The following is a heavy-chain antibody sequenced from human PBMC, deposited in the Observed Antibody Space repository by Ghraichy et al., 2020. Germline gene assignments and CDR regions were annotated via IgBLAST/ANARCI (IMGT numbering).Heavy chain of an antibody. CDR1: GFSLSTSGMC. V-gene: IGHV2-70*11. D-gene: IGHD3-22*01. Sequence: SGPTLVKPTQTLTLTCTFSGFSLSTSGMCVSWIRQPPGKALEWLARIDWDDDKYYSTSLKTRLTISKDTSKNQVVLTMTNMDPVDTATYYCARMIEIDPSNSSGYHYYYYYMDVWGKGTTVTVSS. CDR2: IDWDDDK. CDR3: ARMIEIDPSNSSGYHYYYYYMDV. J-gene: IGHJ6*03.